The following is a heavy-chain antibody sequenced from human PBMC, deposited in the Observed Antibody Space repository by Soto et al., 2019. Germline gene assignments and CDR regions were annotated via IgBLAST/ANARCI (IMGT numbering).Heavy chain of an antibody. CDR1: GGSFSGYY. V-gene: IGHV4-34*01. Sequence: SETLSLTCAVYGGSFSGYYWSWIRQPPGKGLEWIGEINHSGSTNYNPSLKSRVTISVDTSKNQFSLKLSSVTAADTAVYYCARGPYDLWSGYYYYYYGMDVWGQGTTVTVSS. CDR3: ARGPYDLWSGYYYYYYGMDV. J-gene: IGHJ6*02. CDR2: INHSGST. D-gene: IGHD3-3*01.